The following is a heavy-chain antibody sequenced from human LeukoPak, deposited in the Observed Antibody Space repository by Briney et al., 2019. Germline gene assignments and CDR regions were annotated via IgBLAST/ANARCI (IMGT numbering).Heavy chain of an antibody. J-gene: IGHJ4*02. V-gene: IGHV3-64*01. CDR3: ARGRGSYYYFDY. D-gene: IGHD1-26*01. CDR2: ISSNGGST. Sequence: GGSLRLPCAASGFTFSSYAMHWVRQAPGKGLEYVSAISSNGGSTYYANSVKGRFTISRDNSKNTLYLQMGSLRAEDMAVYYCARGRGSYYYFDYWGQGTLVTVSS. CDR1: GFTFSSYA.